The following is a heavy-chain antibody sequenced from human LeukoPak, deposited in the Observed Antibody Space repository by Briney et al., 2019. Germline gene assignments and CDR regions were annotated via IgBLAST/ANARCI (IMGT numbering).Heavy chain of an antibody. D-gene: IGHD6-13*01. J-gene: IGHJ3*01. Sequence: GGSLRLSCAASGFTFSSYDMHWVRQATGKGLEWVSAIGTAGDTYYPGSVKGRFIISRENAKNSVYLQMSSLRVEDTAVYYCARAVIAAAGTSSYGLDVWGQGTLVTVSP. CDR2: IGTAGDT. V-gene: IGHV3-13*01. CDR3: ARAVIAAAGTSSYGLDV. CDR1: GFTFSSYD.